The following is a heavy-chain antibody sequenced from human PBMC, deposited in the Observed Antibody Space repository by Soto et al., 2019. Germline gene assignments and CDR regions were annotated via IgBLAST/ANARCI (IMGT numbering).Heavy chain of an antibody. D-gene: IGHD2-21*02. CDR2: ILPDDADT. V-gene: IGHV5-51*01. CDR1: GYSFTSYW. Sequence: GESLKISCKASGYSFTSYWIGWVRQTPGKGLEWMGIILPDDADTRYSPSFQGQVTISADKSISTAYLQWSSLKASDTAMYYCARPCGGDCFIPWGQGTLVTVSS. CDR3: ARPCGGDCFIP. J-gene: IGHJ5*02.